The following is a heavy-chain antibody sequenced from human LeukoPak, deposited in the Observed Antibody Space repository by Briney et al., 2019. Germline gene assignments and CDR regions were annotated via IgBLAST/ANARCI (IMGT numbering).Heavy chain of an antibody. CDR3: ARALGYCSGGSCTRGYNWFDP. V-gene: IGHV4-39*01. CDR1: GGSISSSSYY. Sequence: PSETLSLTCTVSGGSISSSSYYWGWIRQPPGEGLEWIGSINYSGTTYYNPSLQSRVTISVDTSMNQFSLKLSFVTTADTAVYYCARALGYCSGGSCTRGYNWFDPWGQGTLVTVPS. CDR2: INYSGTT. D-gene: IGHD2-15*01. J-gene: IGHJ5*02.